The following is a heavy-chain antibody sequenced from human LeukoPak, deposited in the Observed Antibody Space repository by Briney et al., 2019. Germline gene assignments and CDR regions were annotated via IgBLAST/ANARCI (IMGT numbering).Heavy chain of an antibody. D-gene: IGHD3-10*01. CDR2: ISWNSGNM. CDR1: GFTFSSYG. CDR3: AKEVGSGAFDI. V-gene: IGHV3-9*01. J-gene: IGHJ3*02. Sequence: GGSLRLSCAASGFTFSSYGMHWVRQAPGKGLEWVSGISWNSGNMGYADSVKGRFTISRDSAKNSLYLQMNSLRAEDTALYFCAKEVGSGAFDIWGQGTMVTVSS.